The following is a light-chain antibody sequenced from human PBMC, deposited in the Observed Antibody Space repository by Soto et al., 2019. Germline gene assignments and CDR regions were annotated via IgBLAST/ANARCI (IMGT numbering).Light chain of an antibody. CDR3: QQYSDSSGA. J-gene: IGKJ1*01. V-gene: IGKV1-5*01. CDR1: QSIGTW. CDR2: DAS. Sequence: DIQVTQSPSTLSASVGDRVTITCGASQSIGTWLAWYQRKPGKAPKLLIFDASTLESGVPSRFSGSGSGTDFTLTISSLQPDDFATYYCQQYSDSSGAVGQGTKVDIK.